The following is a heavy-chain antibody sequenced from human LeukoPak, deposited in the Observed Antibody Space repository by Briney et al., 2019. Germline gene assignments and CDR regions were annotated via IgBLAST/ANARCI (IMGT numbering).Heavy chain of an antibody. CDR2: SKNKDYAYST. Sequence: GGSLRLSCAASGFTVSSNYMSWVRQAPGKGLEWIGRSKNKDYAYSTVYAASVKGRFTFSRDDPKNSLYLQMNSLTTEDTAVYYCTRIFYYGTRGYYPDFWGQGTLVTVSS. D-gene: IGHD3-22*01. CDR3: TRIFYYGTRGYYPDF. J-gene: IGHJ4*02. V-gene: IGHV3-72*01. CDR1: GFTVSSNY.